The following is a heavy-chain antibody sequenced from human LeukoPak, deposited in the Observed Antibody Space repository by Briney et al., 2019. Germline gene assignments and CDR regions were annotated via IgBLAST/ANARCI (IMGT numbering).Heavy chain of an antibody. CDR1: GFTFSTYA. Sequence: GGSLRLSCAASGFTFSTYAMSWVRQAPGKGLEWVSSISSSGGSTFYAVSVKGRFTISRDKYKNTLYLQMNSLKAEDTAVYYGANPTSSLAAAGFDCWGQGTLVTVSS. V-gene: IGHV3-23*01. J-gene: IGHJ4*02. CDR3: ANPTSSLAAAGFDC. D-gene: IGHD6-13*01. CDR2: ISSSGGST.